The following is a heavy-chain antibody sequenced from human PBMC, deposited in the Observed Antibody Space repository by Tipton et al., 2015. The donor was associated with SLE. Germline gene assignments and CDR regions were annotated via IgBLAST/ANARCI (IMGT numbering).Heavy chain of an antibody. V-gene: IGHV4-38-2*02. CDR2: IYNRGST. Sequence: TLSLTCAVSGYSISSGYFWAWIRQPPGKGLEWIGSIYNRGSTYYNPSLRSRVTFSVDTSQNQFSLKLSSVTAADTAIYYCARDLSTSWFDYWGQGTLVTVSS. J-gene: IGHJ4*02. D-gene: IGHD2-2*01. CDR3: ARDLSTSWFDY. CDR1: GYSISSGYF.